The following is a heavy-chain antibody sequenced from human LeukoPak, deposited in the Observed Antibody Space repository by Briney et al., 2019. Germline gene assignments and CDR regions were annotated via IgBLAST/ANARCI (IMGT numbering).Heavy chain of an antibody. Sequence: GGSLRLSCAASGFTFSSYAMSWVRQAPGKGLEWVSAISGSGGSTYYADSVKGRFTISRDNSKNTLYLQMNSLRAEDTAVYYCARDGGYCSSTSCSWARYFDLWGRGTLVTVSS. CDR2: ISGSGGST. D-gene: IGHD2-2*01. J-gene: IGHJ2*01. CDR1: GFTFSSYA. V-gene: IGHV3-23*01. CDR3: ARDGGYCSSTSCSWARYFDL.